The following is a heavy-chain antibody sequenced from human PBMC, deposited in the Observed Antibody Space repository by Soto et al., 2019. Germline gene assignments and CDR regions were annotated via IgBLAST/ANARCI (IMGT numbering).Heavy chain of an antibody. CDR1: GGSISSSSYY. CDR3: ARHIMIVVVTTPNWFDP. Sequence: SATLSLTCTVSGGSISSSSYYWGWIRQPPGKGLEWIGSIYYSGSTYYNPSLKSRVTISVDTSKNQFSLKLSSVTAADTAVYYCARHIMIVVVTTPNWFDPWGQGTLVSLL. D-gene: IGHD3-22*01. J-gene: IGHJ5*02. V-gene: IGHV4-39*01. CDR2: IYYSGST.